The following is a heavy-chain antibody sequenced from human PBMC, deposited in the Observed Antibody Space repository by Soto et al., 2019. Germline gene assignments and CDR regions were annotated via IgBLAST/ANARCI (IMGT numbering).Heavy chain of an antibody. CDR1: GFMFNNYV. D-gene: IGHD3-22*01. J-gene: IGHJ4*02. Sequence: GGSLRLSCAASGFMFNNYVMSWVRQAPGKGLEWVSTVSVSGGTTYYADSLKGRFTISRDNSEKTVYLQMNRLRADDTAIYHCAKGLYYYDSSGYRLFDYWGQGTLVTVSS. CDR2: VSVSGGTT. V-gene: IGHV3-23*01. CDR3: AKGLYYYDSSGYRLFDY.